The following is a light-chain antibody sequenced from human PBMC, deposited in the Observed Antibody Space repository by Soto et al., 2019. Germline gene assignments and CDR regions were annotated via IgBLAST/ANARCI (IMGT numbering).Light chain of an antibody. CDR1: SSDIGSYNY. V-gene: IGLV2-14*01. CDR3: KSYTSSRTVV. CDR2: EVR. Sequence: QSVLTQPASVSGSPGQSITISCTGTSSDIGSYNYVSWYQQRPGKVPKVMIYEVRNRPSGVSDSFSGSKSGNTASLTMSGLQAEDEGDYYCKSYTSSRTVVFGGGTKLTVL. J-gene: IGLJ2*01.